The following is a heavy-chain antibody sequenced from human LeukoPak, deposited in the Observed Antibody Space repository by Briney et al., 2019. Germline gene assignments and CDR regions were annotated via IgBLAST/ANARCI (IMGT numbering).Heavy chain of an antibody. CDR3: ARGAVYYDSSGRYYFDY. CDR2: INHSGST. Sequence: SETLSLTCAVYGGSFSGYYWSWIRQPPGKGLEWIGEINHSGSTNYNPSLKSRVTISVDTSKNQFSLKLSSVTAADTAVYYCARGAVYYDSSGRYYFDYWGQGTLVTVSS. D-gene: IGHD3-22*01. V-gene: IGHV4-34*01. CDR1: GGSFSGYY. J-gene: IGHJ4*02.